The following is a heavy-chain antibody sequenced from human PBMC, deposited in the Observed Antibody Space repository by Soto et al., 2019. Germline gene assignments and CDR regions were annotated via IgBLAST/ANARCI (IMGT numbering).Heavy chain of an antibody. Sequence: EVQLVESGGGLVKPGGSLRLSCAASGFTFSNAWMSWVRQAPGKGLEWVGRIKSKTDGGTTDYAAPVKGRFTISRDDSKNTLYLQINSRINADTAVYYCSTAFLIAARHDYYYGMDVWGQGTTVTVSS. D-gene: IGHD6-6*01. CDR3: STAFLIAARHDYYYGMDV. CDR1: GFTFSNAW. CDR2: IKSKTDGGTT. V-gene: IGHV3-15*01. J-gene: IGHJ6*02.